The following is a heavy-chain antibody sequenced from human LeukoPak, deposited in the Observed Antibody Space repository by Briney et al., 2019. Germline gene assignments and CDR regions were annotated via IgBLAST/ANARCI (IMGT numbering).Heavy chain of an antibody. Sequence: GGSLRLSCAASGFSFSGYAMSWVRQAPGKGLEWVSSITGGGDRTYYADSVKGRFTISRDNAKDSLYLQMNSLGPEDTAVYYCARDPYSGNYGNYYYYYMDVWGKGTTVTISS. J-gene: IGHJ6*03. V-gene: IGHV3-23*01. D-gene: IGHD1-26*01. CDR2: ITGGGDRT. CDR3: ARDPYSGNYGNYYYYYMDV. CDR1: GFSFSGYA.